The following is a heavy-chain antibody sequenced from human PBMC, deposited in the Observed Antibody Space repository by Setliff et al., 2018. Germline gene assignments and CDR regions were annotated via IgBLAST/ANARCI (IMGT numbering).Heavy chain of an antibody. J-gene: IGHJ4*02. CDR2: IDWDNYK. V-gene: IGHV2-70*11. CDR3: ARDSREYYFDY. D-gene: IGHD3-22*01. CDR1: GFSLSISGMC. Sequence: KSGPTLVNPTQTLTLTCTFSGFSLSISGMCVSWIRQPPGKALEWLARIDWDNYKYYSTSLKTRLTISKDTSKNQVILTMTNMDPADTATYFCARDSREYYFDYWGQGILVTVSS.